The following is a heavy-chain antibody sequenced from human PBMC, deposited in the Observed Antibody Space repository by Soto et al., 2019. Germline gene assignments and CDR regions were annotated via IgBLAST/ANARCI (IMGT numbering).Heavy chain of an antibody. CDR3: ARDEYQLLRIAVAGTFLDY. Sequence: GGSLRLSCAASGFTFSSYAMHWVRQAPGKGLEWVAVISYDGSNKYYADSVKGRFTISRDNSKNTLYLQMNSLRAEDTAVYYCARDEYQLLRIAVAGTFLDYWGQGTLVTVSS. D-gene: IGHD6-19*01. V-gene: IGHV3-30-3*01. CDR1: GFTFSSYA. CDR2: ISYDGSNK. J-gene: IGHJ4*02.